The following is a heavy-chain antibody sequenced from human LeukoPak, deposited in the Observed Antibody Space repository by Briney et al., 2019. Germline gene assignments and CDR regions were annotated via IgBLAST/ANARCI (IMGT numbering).Heavy chain of an antibody. V-gene: IGHV5-51*01. CDR3: AILGTSRVRSYYYYYMDV. J-gene: IGHJ6*03. D-gene: IGHD7-27*01. CDR1: GYSFTSYW. Sequence: KYGESLKISCKGSGYSFTSYWIGWVRQMPGKGLEWMGIIYPGDSDTRYGPSFQGQVTISADKSISTAYLQWSSLKASDTAMYYCAILGTSRVRSYYYYYMDVWGKGTTVTVSS. CDR2: IYPGDSDT.